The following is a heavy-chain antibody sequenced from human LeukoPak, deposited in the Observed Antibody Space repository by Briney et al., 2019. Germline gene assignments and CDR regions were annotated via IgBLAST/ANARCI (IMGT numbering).Heavy chain of an antibody. D-gene: IGHD1-26*01. CDR1: GFTFSTYG. CDR2: ISGSGGSR. J-gene: IGHJ4*02. Sequence: GGTLRLSCAASGFTFSTYGMSWVRQAPGKGLEWVSGISGSGGSRFYTNSVKGRFTISRDNSKNTLYLQMNSLRAEDTAVYYCAKLREWELPDLFDYWGQGTLVTVSS. CDR3: AKLREWELPDLFDY. V-gene: IGHV3-23*01.